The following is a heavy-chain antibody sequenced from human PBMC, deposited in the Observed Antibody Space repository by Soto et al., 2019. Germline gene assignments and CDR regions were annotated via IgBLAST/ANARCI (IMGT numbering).Heavy chain of an antibody. CDR1: GFPFSSFA. Sequence: GGSLRLSCAASGFPFSSFAMHWVRQAPGKGLEWVSVIYSGGSTYYADSVKGRFTISRDNSKNTLYLQMISLTAEDTAVYFCAREASRGFFAMFAFDIWGQGTMVTVSS. J-gene: IGHJ3*02. V-gene: IGHV3-66*01. D-gene: IGHD3-10*02. CDR2: IYSGGST. CDR3: AREASRGFFAMFAFDI.